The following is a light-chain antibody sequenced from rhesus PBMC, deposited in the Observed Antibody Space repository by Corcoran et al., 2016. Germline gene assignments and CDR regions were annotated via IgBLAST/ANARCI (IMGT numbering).Light chain of an antibody. V-gene: IGKV1S12*01. CDR3: QQYYDNPLT. J-gene: IGKJ4*01. CDR2: AAS. CDR1: QNIYSN. Sequence: DIQMTQSPSALSASVGDRVTISCRASQNIYSNLAWYQQKPGKAPKLLIYAASSLQTGIPSRFSGSGSGTDFTLTISSLQPEDSAAYYCQQYYDNPLTFGGGTKVEIK.